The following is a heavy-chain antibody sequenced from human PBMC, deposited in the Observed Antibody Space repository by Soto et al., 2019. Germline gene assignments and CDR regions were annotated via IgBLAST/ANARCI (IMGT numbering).Heavy chain of an antibody. J-gene: IGHJ4*02. V-gene: IGHV4-34*01. CDR3: TGPYPYYFDS. Sequence: SETLSLTCTVYGGSFSTYYWSWIRQPPGRGLEWIGEINHSGNTNYNPSLMGRVTMSFDTSKNQFSLKLSSVTAADTAVYYCTGPYPYYFDSWGQGTLVTVSS. CDR2: INHSGNT. CDR1: GGSFSTYY.